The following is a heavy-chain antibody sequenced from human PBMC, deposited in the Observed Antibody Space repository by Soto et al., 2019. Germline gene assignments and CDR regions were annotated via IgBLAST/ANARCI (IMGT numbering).Heavy chain of an antibody. CDR2: ISAYNGNT. J-gene: IGHJ5*02. CDR1: GYTFTSYG. CDR3: ARDPIVVVTAIPGWFDP. V-gene: IGHV1-18*01. D-gene: IGHD2-21*02. Sequence: ASVKVSCKASGYTFTSYGISWVRQAPGQGLEWMGWISAYNGNTNYAQKFQGRVTITADESTSTAYMELSSLRSEDTAVYYCARDPIVVVTAIPGWFDPWGQGTLVTVSS.